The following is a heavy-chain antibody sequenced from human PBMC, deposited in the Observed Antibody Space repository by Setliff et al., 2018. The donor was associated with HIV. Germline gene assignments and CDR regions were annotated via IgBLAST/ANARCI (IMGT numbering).Heavy chain of an antibody. CDR1: GGTFTSYV. D-gene: IGHD1-26*01. CDR3: ARPQWERGVDYYGMDV. V-gene: IGHV1-69*10. J-gene: IGHJ6*02. CDR2: IIPILGIA. Sequence: GASVKVSCKASGGTFTSYVISWVRQAPGQGLEWMGGIIPILGIASYSQKFQGRVTITADKSTSTAYMELSSLRSEDTAVYYCARPQWERGVDYYGMDVWGQGTTVTVSS.